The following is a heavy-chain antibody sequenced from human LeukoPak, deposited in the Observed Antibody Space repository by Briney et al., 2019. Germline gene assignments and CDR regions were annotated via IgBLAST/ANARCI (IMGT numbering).Heavy chain of an antibody. CDR1: GGTFSSYA. CDR3: ARYPTGDCSSTSCYTWWFDP. Sequence: SVKVSCKASGGTFSSYAISWVRQAPGQGLEWKGGIIPICGTANYAQKFQGRVTITADESTSTAYMELSSLRSEDTAVYYCARYPTGDCSSTSCYTWWFDPWGQGTLVTVSS. CDR2: IIPICGTA. J-gene: IGHJ5*02. V-gene: IGHV1-69*13. D-gene: IGHD2-2*02.